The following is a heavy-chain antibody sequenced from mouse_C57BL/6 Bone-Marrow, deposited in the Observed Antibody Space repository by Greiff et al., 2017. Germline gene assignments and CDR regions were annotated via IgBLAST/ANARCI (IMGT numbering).Heavy chain of an antibody. CDR3: ARGYCYGNSIDY. V-gene: IGHV1-50*01. CDR2: IDPSDSYT. J-gene: IGHJ2*01. D-gene: IGHD1-1*01. Sequence: VQLQQPGAELVKPGASVKLSCKASGYTFTSYWMQWVKQRPGQGLEWIGEIDPSDSYTNYNQKFKGKASLTVDTSSSTAYMQLSSLTSEDSAGYYCARGYCYGNSIDYWGQGTTLTVSA. CDR1: GYTFTSYW.